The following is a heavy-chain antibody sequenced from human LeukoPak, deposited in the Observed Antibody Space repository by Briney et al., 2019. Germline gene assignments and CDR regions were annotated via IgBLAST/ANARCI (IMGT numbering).Heavy chain of an antibody. Sequence: GGSLRLSCSASGFTFSSYTMNWVRQAPGKGLEWVSSISSSSSYIYSADSLKGRFTISRDNAKNSLFLQMNSLRAEDTAVYYCARVPSPGYSYGHPYYFDYWGQGTLVTVSS. D-gene: IGHD5-18*01. J-gene: IGHJ4*02. CDR2: ISSSSSYI. CDR1: GFTFSSYT. CDR3: ARVPSPGYSYGHPYYFDY. V-gene: IGHV3-21*01.